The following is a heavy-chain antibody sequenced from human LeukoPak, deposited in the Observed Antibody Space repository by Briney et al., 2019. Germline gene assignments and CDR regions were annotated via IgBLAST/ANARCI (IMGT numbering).Heavy chain of an antibody. Sequence: ASVKVSCKASGYTFTSYGISWVRQAPGQGLEWMGWVSPYNGDTDYAQKFRGRVAMYTDTSTSTAYMELRSLRFDDTAIYYCVKDWHILTGRNCFDPWGQGTLVTVSS. CDR1: GYTFTSYG. J-gene: IGHJ5*02. D-gene: IGHD3-9*01. CDR3: VKDWHILTGRNCFDP. V-gene: IGHV1-18*01. CDR2: VSPYNGDT.